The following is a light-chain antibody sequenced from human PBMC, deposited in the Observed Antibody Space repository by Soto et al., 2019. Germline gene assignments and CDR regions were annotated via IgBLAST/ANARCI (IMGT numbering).Light chain of an antibody. CDR2: GAS. Sequence: EIVLTQSPGTLSLSQGERATLSCRASQSVSSTYLAWYQQKPGQAPRLFIYGASTRATGIPPRFSGSGSGTEFTLTISSLQSEDFAVYYCQQYSNWPITLGQGTRLEIK. CDR1: QSVSSTY. CDR3: QQYSNWPIT. J-gene: IGKJ5*01. V-gene: IGKV3-15*01.